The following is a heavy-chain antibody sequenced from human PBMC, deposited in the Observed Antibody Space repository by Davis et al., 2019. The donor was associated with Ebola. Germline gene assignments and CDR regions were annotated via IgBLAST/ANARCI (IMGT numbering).Heavy chain of an antibody. V-gene: IGHV3-48*04. CDR1: GFTFSSYW. J-gene: IGHJ6*02. CDR2: ISSSGSTI. Sequence: PGGSLRLSCVVSGFTFSSYWMNWVRQAPGKGLEWVSYISSSGSTIYYADSVKGRFTISRDNAKNSLYLQMNSLRAEDTAVYYCARALWFRESHPYYYYGMDYWGQGTLVTVSS. D-gene: IGHD3-10*01. CDR3: ARALWFRESHPYYYYGMDY.